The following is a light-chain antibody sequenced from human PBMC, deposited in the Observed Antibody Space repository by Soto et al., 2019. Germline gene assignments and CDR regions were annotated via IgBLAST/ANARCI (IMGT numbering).Light chain of an antibody. CDR3: QQYNHWPPIT. CDR2: AAS. Sequence: EIKMTHYQATLSLSGTYRXNLXCPASESVSTNLAWYQQKAGQAPRLLIYAASTRATGIPARFSGSGSGTEFTLTISSLQSEDFAVYYCQQYNHWPPITFGQGTRLEIK. CDR1: ESVSTN. V-gene: IGKV3-15*01. J-gene: IGKJ5*01.